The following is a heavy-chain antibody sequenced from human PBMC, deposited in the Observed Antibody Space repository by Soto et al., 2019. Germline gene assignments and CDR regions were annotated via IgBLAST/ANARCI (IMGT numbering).Heavy chain of an antibody. Sequence: GGSLRLSCAASGFTFSSYALSWVRQAPGKGLEWVAVIWYDGSKQVYADSVKGRFTISRDNSKNTVYLQMNSLRAEDTGVYYCARDIVSYFDYWGQGALVTVSS. V-gene: IGHV3-33*08. CDR1: GFTFSSYA. D-gene: IGHD1-26*01. CDR3: ARDIVSYFDY. CDR2: IWYDGSKQ. J-gene: IGHJ4*02.